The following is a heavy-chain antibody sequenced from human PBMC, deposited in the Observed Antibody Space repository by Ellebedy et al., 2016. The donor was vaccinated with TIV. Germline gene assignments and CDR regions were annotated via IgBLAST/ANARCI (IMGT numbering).Heavy chain of an antibody. D-gene: IGHD6-13*01. Sequence: AASVKVSCKASGCTFSSYAISWVRQAPGQGLEWMGRIIPILGIANYAQKCQGRVTITADKSTSTAYMELSSLRSEETAVYYCARDRDSSSWYFGGYYYYGMDVWGQGTTVTVSS. J-gene: IGHJ6*02. CDR1: GCTFSSYA. CDR3: ARDRDSSSWYFGGYYYYGMDV. V-gene: IGHV1-69*04. CDR2: IIPILGIA.